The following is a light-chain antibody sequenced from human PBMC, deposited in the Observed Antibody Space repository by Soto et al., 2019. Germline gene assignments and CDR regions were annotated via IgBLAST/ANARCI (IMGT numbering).Light chain of an antibody. V-gene: IGKV1-39*01. J-gene: IGKJ5*01. CDR2: AAS. CDR3: QQSYSTPIT. Sequence: DIRVTQSPSSLSASVGDRVTITCRASHNINNYLNWYQQRPGKAPNLLIHAASNLQSGVPSRFSGSGSGTEFTLTISSLRPEDFATYYCQQSYSTPITFGHGTRLDIK. CDR1: HNINNY.